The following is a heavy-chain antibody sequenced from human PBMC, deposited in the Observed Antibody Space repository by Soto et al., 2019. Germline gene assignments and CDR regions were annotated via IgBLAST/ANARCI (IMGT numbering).Heavy chain of an antibody. Sequence: ASVKVSYKGSGYTFTSYCISYVRQAPGQGLEWMGWISAYNGNTNYTQKHQGRVTMTTDTSTSTTYMEMRILRSDDTAVYYCARVSESWNGWFDPWGQGTLVTVSS. CDR1: GYTFTSYC. J-gene: IGHJ5*02. CDR2: ISAYNGNT. V-gene: IGHV1-18*01. D-gene: IGHD1-1*01. CDR3: ARVSESWNGWFDP.